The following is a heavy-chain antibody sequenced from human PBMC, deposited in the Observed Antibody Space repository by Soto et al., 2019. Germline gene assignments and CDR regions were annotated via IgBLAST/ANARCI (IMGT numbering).Heavy chain of an antibody. Sequence: GASVKVSCKVSGYTFTGNAIHWMRQAPGQRPEWMGWINGGDANTRYSQNFQGRVTLTRDTSATTAYMQMSSLRSEDTAVYYCARGFDGSADYWGQGTLVTV. CDR3: ARGFDGSADY. V-gene: IGHV1-3*01. CDR1: GYTFTGNA. D-gene: IGHD3-10*01. CDR2: INGGDANT. J-gene: IGHJ4*02.